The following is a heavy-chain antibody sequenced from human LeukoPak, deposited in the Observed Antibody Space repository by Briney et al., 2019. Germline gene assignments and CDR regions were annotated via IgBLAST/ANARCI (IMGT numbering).Heavy chain of an antibody. D-gene: IGHD3-16*01. CDR1: GYTFTSYD. CDR3: ARGLDFQGEANFDY. J-gene: IGHJ4*02. V-gene: IGHV1-8*01. CDR2: MNPNSGNT. Sequence: ASVKVSCKASGYTFTSYDINWVRQATGQGLEWMGWMNPNSGNTGYAQKFQGRVTMTRNTSISTAYMELSSLGSEDTAVYYCARGLDFQGEANFDYWGQGTLVTVPS.